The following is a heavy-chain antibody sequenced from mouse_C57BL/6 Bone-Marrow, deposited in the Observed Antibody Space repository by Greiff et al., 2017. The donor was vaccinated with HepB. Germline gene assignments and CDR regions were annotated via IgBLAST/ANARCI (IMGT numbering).Heavy chain of an antibody. D-gene: IGHD1-1*01. CDR2: IYPGRGST. CDR3: ARCPYYYGSRDYFDY. CDR1: GYTFTSYW. Sequence: QVQLQQPGAELVKPGASVKMSCKASGYTFTSYWITWVKQRPGQGLEWIGDIYPGRGSTNYNEKFKSKATLTVDTSSSTAYMQLSSLTSEDSAVYYCARCPYYYGSRDYFDYWGQGTTLTVSS. J-gene: IGHJ2*01. V-gene: IGHV1-55*01.